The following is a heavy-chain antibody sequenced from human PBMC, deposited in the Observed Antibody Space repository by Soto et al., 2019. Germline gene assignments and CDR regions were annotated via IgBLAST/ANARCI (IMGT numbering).Heavy chain of an antibody. J-gene: IGHJ6*02. D-gene: IGHD6-13*01. CDR1: GYTFTGYY. Sequence: QVQLVQSGAEVKKPGASVKVSCKASGYTFTGYYMHWVRQAPGQGLEWMGWINPNSGGTNYAQKFQGWVTMTRDTSISTAYMELSRLRSDDTAVYYCAREGAVGAAGTNQSQYYYYGMDVWGQGTTVTVSS. CDR2: INPNSGGT. CDR3: AREGAVGAAGTNQSQYYYYGMDV. V-gene: IGHV1-2*04.